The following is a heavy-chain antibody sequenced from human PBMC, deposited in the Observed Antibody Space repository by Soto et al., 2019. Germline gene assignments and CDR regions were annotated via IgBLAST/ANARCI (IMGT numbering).Heavy chain of an antibody. CDR2: ISSSGSTI. V-gene: IGHV3-48*04. CDR3: ARAGSYCSGGSCYSLPPVGMDV. D-gene: IGHD2-15*01. Sequence: VQLVESGGGVVQPGRSLRLSCAASGFTFSSYAMHWVRQAPGKGLEWVSYISSSGSTIYYADSVKGRFTISRDNAKNSLYLQMNSLRAEDTAVYYCARAGSYCSGGSCYSLPPVGMDVWGQGTTVTVSS. J-gene: IGHJ6*02. CDR1: GFTFSSYA.